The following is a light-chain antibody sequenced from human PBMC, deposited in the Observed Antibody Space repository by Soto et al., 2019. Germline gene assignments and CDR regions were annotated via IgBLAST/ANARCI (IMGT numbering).Light chain of an antibody. CDR2: GTS. V-gene: IGKV3-20*01. CDR3: QQYGSSPWR. CDR1: QTVSNSY. J-gene: IGKJ1*01. Sequence: ETVLTQSPGSLSLSLVDRATLSCRASQTVSNSYLAWYQQKPGQAPRLLIYGTSSRATGIPDRFSGSGSGTDFTLTINRLEPEDFVIYYCQQYGSSPWRFGQGTKGDIK.